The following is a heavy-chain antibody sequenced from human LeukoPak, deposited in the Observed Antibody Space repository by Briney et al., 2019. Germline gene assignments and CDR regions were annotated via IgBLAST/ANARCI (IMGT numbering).Heavy chain of an antibody. D-gene: IGHD2-15*01. V-gene: IGHV5-51*01. Sequence: GESLKISCKGSGYSFTSYWIAWVRQMPGKGLDWMGIIYPGDSDTRYSPSFQGQVTISADKSISTAYLQWSSLKASDTATYYCARLYCSGGSCYFDYWGQGTLVTVSS. CDR3: ARLYCSGGSCYFDY. CDR2: IYPGDSDT. J-gene: IGHJ4*02. CDR1: GYSFTSYW.